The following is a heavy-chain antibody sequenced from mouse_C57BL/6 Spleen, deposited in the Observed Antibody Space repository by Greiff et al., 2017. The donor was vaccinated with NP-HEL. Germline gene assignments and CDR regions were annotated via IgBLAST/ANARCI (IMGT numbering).Heavy chain of an antibody. CDR2: ISSGSSTI. D-gene: IGHD1-1*01. Sequence: EVMLVESGGGLVKPGGSLKLSCAASGFTFSDYGMHWVRQAPEKGLEWVAYISSGSSTIYYADTVKGRFTISRDNAKNTLFLQMTSLRSEDTAMYYCARPLITTVDFDVWGTGTTVTVSS. CDR1: GFTFSDYG. V-gene: IGHV5-17*01. J-gene: IGHJ1*03. CDR3: ARPLITTVDFDV.